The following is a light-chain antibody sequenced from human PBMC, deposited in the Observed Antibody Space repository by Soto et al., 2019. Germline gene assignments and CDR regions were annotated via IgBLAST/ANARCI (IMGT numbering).Light chain of an antibody. CDR3: QSYDSSLSGWV. J-gene: IGLJ3*02. CDR1: SSNIVAIYD. V-gene: IGLV1-40*01. Sequence: QSALTQPPSVSGAPGQRVTISCTGSSSNIVAIYDVHWYQQLPGTAPKLLIYGNTNRPSGVPDRFSGSKSGTSASLAITGLQAEEEADYYCQSYDSSLSGWVFGGGTKLTVL. CDR2: GNT.